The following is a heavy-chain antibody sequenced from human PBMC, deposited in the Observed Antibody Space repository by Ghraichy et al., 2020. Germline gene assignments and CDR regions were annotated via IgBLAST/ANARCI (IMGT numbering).Heavy chain of an antibody. J-gene: IGHJ4*02. CDR2: IYYSGST. D-gene: IGHD6-19*01. CDR3: AREYSSGWGWGDYFDY. V-gene: IGHV4-31*03. Sequence: SQTLSLTCTVSGGSISSGGYYWSWIRQHPGKGLEWIGYIYYSGSTYYIPSLKSRVTISVDTSKNQFSLKLSSVTAADTAVYYCAREYSSGWGWGDYFDYWGQGTLVTVSS. CDR1: GGSISSGGYY.